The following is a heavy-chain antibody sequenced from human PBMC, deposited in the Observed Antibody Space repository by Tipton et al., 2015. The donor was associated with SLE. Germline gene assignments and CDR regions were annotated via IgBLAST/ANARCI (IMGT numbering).Heavy chain of an antibody. CDR1: GGSISSYY. Sequence: TLSLTCTVSGGSISSYYWSWIRQLPGKGLEWIGYIYYSGSSNYNPSLRSRVTISVDTSKNQFSLKLSSVTAANRTVYYCARVIYVEERGALFDTWAQGAIVTGSS. CDR3: ARVIYVEERGALFDT. CDR2: IYYSGSS. D-gene: IGHD3-16*01. J-gene: IGHJ3*02. V-gene: IGHV4-59*01.